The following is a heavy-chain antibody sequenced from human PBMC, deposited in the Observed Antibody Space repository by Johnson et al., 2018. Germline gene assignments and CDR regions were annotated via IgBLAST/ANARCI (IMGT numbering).Heavy chain of an antibody. Sequence: QVQLVESGGGVVQPGRSLRLSCAASGFTFSSYGMHWVRQAPGKGLERVAVIWYDGSNKYYAGSVKGRFTTSRDNSKNTLYLQMNSLGAEDTAVYYCAKDWEGAAGGTGGYFHHWGQGTLVTVSS. CDR1: GFTFSSYG. CDR2: IWYDGSNK. V-gene: IGHV3-33*06. D-gene: IGHD6-13*01. J-gene: IGHJ1*01. CDR3: AKDWEGAAGGTGGYFHH.